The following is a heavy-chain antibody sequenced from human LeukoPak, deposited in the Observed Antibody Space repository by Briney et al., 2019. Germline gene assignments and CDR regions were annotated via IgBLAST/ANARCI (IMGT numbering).Heavy chain of an antibody. CDR2: ISYDGSNK. CDR1: GFTFSSYG. CDR3: AKDQSRITQVAY. D-gene: IGHD3-16*01. V-gene: IGHV3-30*18. J-gene: IGHJ4*02. Sequence: GRSLRLSCAASGFTFSSYGMHWVRQAPGKGLEWVAVISYDGSNKYYADSVKGRFTISRDNSKNTLYLQMNSLRAEDTAVYYCAKDQSRITQVAYWGQGTLVTVSS.